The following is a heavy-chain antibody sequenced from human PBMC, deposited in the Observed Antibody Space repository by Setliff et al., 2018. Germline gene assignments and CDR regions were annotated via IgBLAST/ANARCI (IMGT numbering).Heavy chain of an antibody. J-gene: IGHJ3*02. CDR2: IKQDGSDK. Sequence: GGSLRLSCAASGFSLSIFWMSWVRQAPGKGLEWVASIKQDGSDKYYVDSVKGRFTISRDNAKNSLFLQMNSLRAEDTAVYYCVRARTTNYVFWSGLDAFDIWGQGTMVTVSS. CDR3: VRARTTNYVFWSGLDAFDI. V-gene: IGHV3-7*03. D-gene: IGHD3-3*01. CDR1: GFSLSIFW.